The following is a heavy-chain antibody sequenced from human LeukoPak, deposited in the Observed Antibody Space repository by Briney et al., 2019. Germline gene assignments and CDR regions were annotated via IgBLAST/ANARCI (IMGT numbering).Heavy chain of an antibody. V-gene: IGHV4-59*01. CDR2: IYYSGST. CDR3: ARESLRGAAAGYYYGMDV. Sequence: PSETLSLTCTVSGGSISSYYWSWIRQPPGKGLEWIGYIYYSGSTNYNPSLKSRVTISVDTPKNQFSLKLSSVTAADTAVYYCARESLRGAAAGYYYGMDVWGKGTTVTVSS. CDR1: GGSISSYY. J-gene: IGHJ6*04. D-gene: IGHD6-13*01.